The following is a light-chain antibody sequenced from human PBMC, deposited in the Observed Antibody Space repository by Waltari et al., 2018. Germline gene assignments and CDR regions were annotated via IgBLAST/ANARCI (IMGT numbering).Light chain of an antibody. J-gene: IGLJ3*02. CDR3: SSYTGANTLGV. CDR2: EVS. V-gene: IGLV2-14*01. Sequence: QSALTQPASVSGSPGQSIAISCTGSRSNIGGYNYVSWYQHHPGKAPRLIIYEVSNRPSGVSNRFSGSKSANTASLTISGLQAEDEAYYYCSSYTGANTLGVFGGGTKLTVL. CDR1: RSNIGGYNY.